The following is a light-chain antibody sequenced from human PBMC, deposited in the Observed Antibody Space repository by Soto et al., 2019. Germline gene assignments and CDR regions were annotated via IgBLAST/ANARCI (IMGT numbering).Light chain of an antibody. Sequence: EIVLTQSPGTLSLSPGERATLSCRASQSISSSYLAWYQQKPGQAPRLLIYGASSRATGIPHRFCGSGSGTDFTLTIIRLEPEDFAVYYCQQYGSSPTWTFGQGTKVEIK. J-gene: IGKJ1*01. CDR1: QSISSSY. CDR3: QQYGSSPTWT. CDR2: GAS. V-gene: IGKV3-20*01.